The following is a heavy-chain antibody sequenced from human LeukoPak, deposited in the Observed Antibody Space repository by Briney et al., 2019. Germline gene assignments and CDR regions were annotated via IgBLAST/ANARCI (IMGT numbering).Heavy chain of an antibody. CDR2: IYSGGTT. CDR1: GFSVSRDY. V-gene: IGHV3-66*01. CDR3: VRNLCSGGSCYNFDY. J-gene: IGHJ4*02. Sequence: GGSLRLSCAASGFSVSRDYMSWVRQAPGKGLEWVSVIYSGGTTYYADPVKGRFTISRDNSKNTLHLQMNSLRVEDTAIYYCVRNLCSGGSCYNFDYWGQGTRVTVSS. D-gene: IGHD2-15*01.